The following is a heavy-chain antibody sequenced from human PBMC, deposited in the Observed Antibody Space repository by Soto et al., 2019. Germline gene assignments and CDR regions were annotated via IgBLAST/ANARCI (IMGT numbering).Heavy chain of an antibody. J-gene: IGHJ6*02. CDR2: ISRSGNST. Sequence: EVLLLESGGGLIQPGGSLRLSCAASGFTFSNYAMSWVRQAPGKGLEWVSLISRSGNSTYYADSVKGRFTISRDNSKSTLYLQVNSLRADDTAVYYCAKDSVVRGISYFYGLDGWGQGTTVTVSS. CDR3: AKDSVVRGISYFYGLDG. V-gene: IGHV3-23*01. CDR1: GFTFSNYA. D-gene: IGHD3-10*01.